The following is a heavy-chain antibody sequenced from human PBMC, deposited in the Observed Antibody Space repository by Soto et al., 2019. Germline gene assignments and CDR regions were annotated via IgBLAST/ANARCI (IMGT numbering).Heavy chain of an antibody. Sequence: PSETLSLTCTVSGGSLSSYYWTCIRQSLGKGLEWIGYVYFSGNANYNPSLKSRVTISIDTSKNQFSLSLASVTAADTAFYYCGSVRPSGYVLSWGQGTLVTVSS. D-gene: IGHD6-25*01. CDR2: VYFSGNA. V-gene: IGHV4-59*01. CDR3: GSVRPSGYVLS. CDR1: GGSLSSYY. J-gene: IGHJ5*02.